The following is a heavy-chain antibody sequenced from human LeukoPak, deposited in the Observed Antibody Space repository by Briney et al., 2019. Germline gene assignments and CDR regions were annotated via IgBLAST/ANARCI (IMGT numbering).Heavy chain of an antibody. CDR1: GFTFSTYA. CDR3: ARDPEEWLSNYGMDV. Sequence: GRSLRLSCEASGFTFSTYAMHWVRQAPGKGLEWVALISHDGSDKNYADSVKGRFTISRDNSKYTLYLQMNSLRAEDTAVYYCARDPEEWLSNYGMDVWGQGTTVTVSS. CDR2: ISHDGSDK. J-gene: IGHJ6*02. V-gene: IGHV3-30*03. D-gene: IGHD3-3*01.